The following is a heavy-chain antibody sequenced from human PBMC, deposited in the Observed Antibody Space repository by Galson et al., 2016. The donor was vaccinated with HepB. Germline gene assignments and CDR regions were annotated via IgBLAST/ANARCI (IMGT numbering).Heavy chain of an antibody. Sequence: SLRLSCAASGSTFSNFAMSWVRQPPGKGLEWVSGISYSGGFTFYADSVKGRFTISRDNTKSTLYLQLNSLSVEDTALYYCAKDSDRTTLNWFDPWGQGTLVTVSS. V-gene: IGHV3-23*01. J-gene: IGHJ5*02. CDR1: GSTFSNFA. CDR3: AKDSDRTTLNWFDP. D-gene: IGHD1-1*01. CDR2: ISYSGGFT.